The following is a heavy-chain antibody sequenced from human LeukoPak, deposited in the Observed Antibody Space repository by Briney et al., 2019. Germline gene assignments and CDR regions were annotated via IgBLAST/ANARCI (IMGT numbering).Heavy chain of an antibody. CDR1: GGSISSGGYY. V-gene: IGHV4-30-2*01. CDR2: IYHSGST. Sequence: SETLSLTCTVSGGSISSGGYYWSWIRQPPGKGLEWIGYIYHSGSTYYNPSLKSRVTISVDRSKNQFSLKLSSATAADTAVYYCARDGSGSSYYFDYWGQGTLVTVSS. J-gene: IGHJ4*02. D-gene: IGHD3-10*01. CDR3: ARDGSGSSYYFDY.